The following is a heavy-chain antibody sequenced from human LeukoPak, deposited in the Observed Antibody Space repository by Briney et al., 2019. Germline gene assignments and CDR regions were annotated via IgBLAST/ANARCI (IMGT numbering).Heavy chain of an antibody. J-gene: IGHJ4*02. CDR2: INPSGGST. V-gene: IGHV1-46*01. CDR1: GYTFTSYY. CDR3: ARDLGDSYDSSGYYNPYFDY. D-gene: IGHD3-22*01. Sequence: GASVKVSCKASGYTFTSYYMHWVRQAPGQGLEWMGIINPSGGSTSYAQKFQGRVTMTRDTSTSTVYMELSSLRSEDTAVYYCARDLGDSYDSSGYYNPYFDYWGQGTLVTVSS.